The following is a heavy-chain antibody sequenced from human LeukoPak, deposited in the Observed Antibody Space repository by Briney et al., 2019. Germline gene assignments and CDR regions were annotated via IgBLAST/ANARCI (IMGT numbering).Heavy chain of an antibody. CDR3: ARHGSGWDFDY. Sequence: QPGGSLRLSCAASGFTFSSYAMTWVRQAPGKGLEWVSTITGSGSSTYYADSVKGRFTISRDNSKNTLYLQMNSLRAEDTAVYYCARHGSGWDFDYWGQGTLVTVSS. D-gene: IGHD6-19*01. J-gene: IGHJ4*02. V-gene: IGHV3-23*01. CDR1: GFTFSSYA. CDR2: ITGSGSST.